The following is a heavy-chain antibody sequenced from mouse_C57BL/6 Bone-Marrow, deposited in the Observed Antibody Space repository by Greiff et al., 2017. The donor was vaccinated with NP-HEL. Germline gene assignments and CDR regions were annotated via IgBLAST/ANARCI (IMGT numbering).Heavy chain of an antibody. Sequence: DVKLVESGGGLVKPGGSLKLSCAASGFTFSDYGMHWVRQAPEKGLEWVAYISSGSSTIYYADKVKGRFTISRDNAKNTLFLQMTSLRSEDTAMYYCARRYGGLYYYAMDYWGQGTSVTVSA. CDR3: ARRYGGLYYYAMDY. CDR1: GFTFSDYG. CDR2: ISSGSSTI. J-gene: IGHJ4*01. D-gene: IGHD1-1*02. V-gene: IGHV5-17*01.